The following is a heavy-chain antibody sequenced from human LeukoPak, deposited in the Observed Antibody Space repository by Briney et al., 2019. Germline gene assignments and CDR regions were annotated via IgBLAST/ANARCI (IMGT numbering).Heavy chain of an antibody. Sequence: SETLSLTCTVSGGSVSDYYWSWIRQPPGKGLEWIGYIYYSGSTNYNPSLKSRVTISVDTSKNQFSLKLSSVTAADTAVYYCARSYSSGWYHYWGQGTLATVSS. CDR3: ARSYSSGWYHY. D-gene: IGHD6-19*01. J-gene: IGHJ4*02. CDR1: GGSVSDYY. V-gene: IGHV4-59*02. CDR2: IYYSGST.